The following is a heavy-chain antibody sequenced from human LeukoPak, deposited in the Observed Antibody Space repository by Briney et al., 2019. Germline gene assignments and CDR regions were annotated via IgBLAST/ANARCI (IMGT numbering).Heavy chain of an antibody. CDR2: IYYSGST. D-gene: IGHD1-1*01. Sequence: PSETLSLTCTVSGGSISSTSYYWGWIRQPPGKGLERIGSIYYSGSTYYNPSLKSRVTISVDTSKNHFSLKLSSVTAADTAVYYCARQAIPGTAQHLFDYWGQGTLVTVSS. J-gene: IGHJ4*02. V-gene: IGHV4-39*02. CDR1: GGSISSTSYY. CDR3: ARQAIPGTAQHLFDY.